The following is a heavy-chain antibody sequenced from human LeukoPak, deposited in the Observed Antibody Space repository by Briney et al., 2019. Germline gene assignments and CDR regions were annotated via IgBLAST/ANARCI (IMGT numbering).Heavy chain of an antibody. J-gene: IGHJ6*02. D-gene: IGHD3-3*01. CDR3: PRVGVSGYSYYYYYGMDV. CDR2: IYYSGST. Sequence: SETLSLTCTVSGGSISSYYWSWIRQPPGKGLEWIGYIYYSGSTNYNPSLKSRVTISVDTSKNQFSLKLSSVTDADTAVYYCPRVGVSGYSYYYYYGMDVWGQGTTVTVSS. CDR1: GGSISSYY. V-gene: IGHV4-59*01.